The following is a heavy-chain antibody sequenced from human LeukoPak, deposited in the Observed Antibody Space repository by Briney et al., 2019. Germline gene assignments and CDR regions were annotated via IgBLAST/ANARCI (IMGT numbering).Heavy chain of an antibody. CDR3: ARDRVGSGTYSDY. CDR1: GFTFSSYS. Sequence: PGGSLRLSCAASGFTFSSYSMNWVRQAPGKGLEWVSYISSSSSTIYYADSVRGRFTISRDNAKNSLYLQMNSLRAEDTAVYFCARDRVGSGTYSDYWGQGTLVTVSS. CDR2: ISSSSSTI. J-gene: IGHJ4*02. V-gene: IGHV3-48*04. D-gene: IGHD1-26*01.